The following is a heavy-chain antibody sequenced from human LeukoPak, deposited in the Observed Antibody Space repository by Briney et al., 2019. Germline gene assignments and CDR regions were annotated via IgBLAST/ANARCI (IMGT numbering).Heavy chain of an antibody. CDR3: ARDPRRPGYMDV. CDR1: GDSISSGSYY. J-gene: IGHJ6*03. V-gene: IGHV4-61*02. D-gene: IGHD2-2*01. CDR2: IYTSGST. Sequence: SETLSLTCTVSGDSISSGSYYWSWIRQPAGKGLEWIGRIYTSGSTNYNPSLKSRVTMSVDTSKNQFSLKLSSVIAADTAVYYCARDPRRPGYMDVWGKGTTVTVSS.